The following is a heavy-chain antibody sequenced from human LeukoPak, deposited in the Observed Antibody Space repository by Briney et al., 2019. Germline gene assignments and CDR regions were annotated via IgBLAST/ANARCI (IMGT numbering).Heavy chain of an antibody. J-gene: IGHJ5*02. Sequence: SETLSLTCTVSGGSISPYFWSWIRQPPGKGLEWIGYISYTGNTNYNPSLKSRVTISVDTSKNQFSLQLTSVTAAETAVYYCARDDYRGVTNFDPWGQGTLVTVSS. D-gene: IGHD3-10*01. CDR1: GGSISPYF. V-gene: IGHV4-59*01. CDR2: ISYTGNT. CDR3: ARDDYRGVTNFDP.